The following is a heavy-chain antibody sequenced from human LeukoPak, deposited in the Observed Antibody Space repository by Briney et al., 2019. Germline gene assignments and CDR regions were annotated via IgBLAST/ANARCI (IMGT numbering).Heavy chain of an antibody. V-gene: IGHV3-23*01. CDR1: GFTFSSYA. Sequence: GGSLRLSCAASGFTFSSYAISWVRQAPGKGLEWVSAISKSGDSTYYADSVKGRFSISRDNSKNTIYLQMNSLRVEDPAVYYCAKLSGWTGWFFDYWGQGTVVTVSS. CDR3: AKLSGWTGWFFDY. J-gene: IGHJ4*02. CDR2: ISKSGDST. D-gene: IGHD6-19*01.